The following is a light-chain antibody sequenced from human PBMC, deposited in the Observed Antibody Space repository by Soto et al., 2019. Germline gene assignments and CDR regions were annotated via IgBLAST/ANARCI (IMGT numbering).Light chain of an antibody. CDR3: SSYTSSSTPHHV. CDR2: EVS. Sequence: QSALTQPASVSGSPGQSITISCAGTSSDVGGYNYVSWYQQHPGKAPKLMIYEVSNRPSGVSNRFSGSKSGNTASLTISGLQAEDEADYYCSSYTSSSTPHHVFGTGTKLTVL. CDR1: SSDVGGYNY. V-gene: IGLV2-14*01. J-gene: IGLJ1*01.